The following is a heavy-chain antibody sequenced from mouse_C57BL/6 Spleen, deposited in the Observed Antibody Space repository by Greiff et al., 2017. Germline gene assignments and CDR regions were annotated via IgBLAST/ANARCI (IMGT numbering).Heavy chain of an antibody. J-gene: IGHJ1*03. CDR1: GFTFSSYG. D-gene: IGHD6-1*01. V-gene: IGHV5-6*01. Sequence: EVKLVESGGDLVKPGGSLKLSCAASGFTFSSYGMSWVRQTPDKRLEWVATISSGGSYTYYPDSVKGRFTISRDNAKNTLYLQMSSLKSEDRAMYYCARQGSYVWYFDVWGTGTTVTVSS. CDR2: ISSGGSYT. CDR3: ARQGSYVWYFDV.